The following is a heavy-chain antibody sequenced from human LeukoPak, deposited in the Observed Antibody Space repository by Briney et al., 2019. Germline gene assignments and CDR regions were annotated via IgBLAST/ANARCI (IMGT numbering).Heavy chain of an antibody. CDR2: IKSKTDGGTT. CDR3: SSWGSTPGVSSDDY. V-gene: IGHV3-15*01. CDR1: EFTINDAW. D-gene: IGHD6-6*01. Sequence: PGGSLRLSCAASEFTINDAWMSWVRQAPGKGQEWVGRIKSKTDGGTTEYAAPVKGRFTISRDDSKNTLYLQMNSLKTEDTAMYYCSSWGSTPGVSSDDYWGQGTLVTVSS. J-gene: IGHJ4*02.